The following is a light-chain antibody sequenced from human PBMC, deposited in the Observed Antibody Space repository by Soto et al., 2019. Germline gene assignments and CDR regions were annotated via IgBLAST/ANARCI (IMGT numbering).Light chain of an antibody. CDR1: NLGSKS. CDR3: QVWDSSSEHAV. J-gene: IGLJ2*01. V-gene: IGLV3-21*02. CDR2: DDS. Sequence: SYELTQPPSVSVAPGQTARITCGGNNLGSKSVHWYQQKPGQAPVVVVFDDSDRPSGIPERFAGSNSGNTATLTISRVEVGDEADYYCQVWDSSSEHAVFGGGTKLTVL.